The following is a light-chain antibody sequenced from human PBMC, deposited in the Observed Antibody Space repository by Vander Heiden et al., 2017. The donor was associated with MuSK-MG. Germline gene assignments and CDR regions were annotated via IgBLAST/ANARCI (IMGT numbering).Light chain of an antibody. J-gene: IGKJ1*01. CDR3: RQESSSPWT. CDR1: RSVSSNS. V-gene: IGKV3-20*01. Sequence: ESVLTQSPDTLSLSPGERATLSCRASRSVSSNSLAWYQQRPGQAPRLLIYGASSRATDIPDRFSGSGSGTDFTLTISGLEAEDFAMYYCRQESSSPWTFGQGTKL. CDR2: GAS.